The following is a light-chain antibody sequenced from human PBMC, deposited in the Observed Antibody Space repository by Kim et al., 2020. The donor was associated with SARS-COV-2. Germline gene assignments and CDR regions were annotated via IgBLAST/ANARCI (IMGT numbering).Light chain of an antibody. CDR1: QSVGSN. CDR3: QQSNNWPRT. CDR2: DAS. V-gene: IGKV3-15*01. Sequence: EIVMTQSPATLSVSPGERATLSCRASQSVGSNLAWYQQKPGQAPRLLIYDASTRATGIPARLSGSGSGTEFTLTISSLQSEDFAIYYCQQSNNWPRTFGHGTKVDIK. J-gene: IGKJ1*01.